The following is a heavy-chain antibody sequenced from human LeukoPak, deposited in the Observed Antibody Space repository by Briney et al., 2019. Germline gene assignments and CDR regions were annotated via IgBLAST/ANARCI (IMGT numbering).Heavy chain of an antibody. J-gene: IGHJ5*02. V-gene: IGHV4-59*01. Sequence: PSETLSLTCTVSGGSISSYYWSWIRQPPGKGLEWIGYIYYSGSTNYNPSLKSRVTISVDTSKNQFSLKLSSVTAADTAVHYCARGLYFDWSSPPIWFDPWGQGTLVTVSS. CDR1: GGSISSYY. CDR3: ARGLYFDWSSPPIWFDP. CDR2: IYYSGST. D-gene: IGHD3-9*01.